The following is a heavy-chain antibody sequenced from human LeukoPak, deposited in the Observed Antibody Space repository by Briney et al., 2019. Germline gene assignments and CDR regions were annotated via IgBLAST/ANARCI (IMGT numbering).Heavy chain of an antibody. CDR3: ARVTATTVTTSVYYYGMDV. CDR2: IYYSGST. D-gene: IGHD4-17*01. CDR1: GGSISSGDYY. J-gene: IGHJ6*02. V-gene: IGHV4-30-4*01. Sequence: PSETLSLTCTVSGGSISSGDYYWSWIRQPPGRGLEWIGYIYYSGSTYYNPSLKGRVTISVDTSKNQFSLKLSSVTAADTAVYYCARVTATTVTTSVYYYGMDVWGQGTTVTVSS.